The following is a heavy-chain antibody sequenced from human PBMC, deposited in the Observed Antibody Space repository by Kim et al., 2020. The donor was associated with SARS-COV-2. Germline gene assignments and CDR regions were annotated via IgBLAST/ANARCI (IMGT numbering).Heavy chain of an antibody. CDR3: AREGFWFQLSDYFDY. CDR1: GFTFSSYA. D-gene: IGHD3-10*01. J-gene: IGHJ4*01. V-gene: IGHV3-30*04. CDR2: ITYDGSNK. Sequence: GGSLRLSCAASGFTFSSYAMHWVRQAPGKGLEWVAVITYDGSNKYYADSVKGRFTISRDNAKNTLYLQMNSLRAEDTAVYYCAREGFWFQLSDYFDYWGPGDLVTAS.